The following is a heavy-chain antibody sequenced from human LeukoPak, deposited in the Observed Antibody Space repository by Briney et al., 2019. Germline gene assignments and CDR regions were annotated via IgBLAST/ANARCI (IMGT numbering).Heavy chain of an antibody. D-gene: IGHD6-19*01. Sequence: PSETLSLTCTVSGGSISSYYWSWIRQPPGKGLEWIGYIYYSGSTNYNPSLKSRVTISVDTSKNQFSLKLSSGTAADTAVYYCARVGGSGWYLGSFDYWGQGTLVTVSS. V-gene: IGHV4-59*01. CDR3: ARVGGSGWYLGSFDY. CDR2: IYYSGST. J-gene: IGHJ4*02. CDR1: GGSISSYY.